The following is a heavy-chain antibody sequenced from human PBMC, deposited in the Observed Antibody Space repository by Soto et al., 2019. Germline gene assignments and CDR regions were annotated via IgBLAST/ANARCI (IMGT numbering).Heavy chain of an antibody. J-gene: IGHJ4*02. D-gene: IGHD3-22*01. CDR1: GYSISSGYY. V-gene: IGHV4-38-2*01. CDR3: ARLLDDSRGYYYFDY. CDR2: IFHSGST. Sequence: PSETLSLTCAVSGYSISSGYYWGWLRQSPGKGLEWLGRIFHSGSTYDNHSLKSRVTISVDMCKNQFSLRLSFVAAPDPVLYFCARLLDDSRGYYYFDYWGQGTLVTVSS.